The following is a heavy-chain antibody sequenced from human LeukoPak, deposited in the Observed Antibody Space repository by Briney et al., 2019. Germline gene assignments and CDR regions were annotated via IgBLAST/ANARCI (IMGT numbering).Heavy chain of an antibody. CDR1: GYTFASHY. CDR3: ARKYSYNSGGLDH. V-gene: IGHV1-46*01. Sequence: ASVKVSCKASGYTFASHYMHWVRQAPGQGLEWMGVINPSGGSPTYAQKFQGRVNMTRDTSTSTFYMELSSLRSEDTAMYYCARKYSYNSGGLDHWGQGALDTVPS. CDR2: INPSGGSP. D-gene: IGHD6-19*01. J-gene: IGHJ4*02.